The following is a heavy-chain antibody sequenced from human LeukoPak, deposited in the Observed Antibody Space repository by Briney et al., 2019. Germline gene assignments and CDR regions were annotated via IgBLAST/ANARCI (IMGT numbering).Heavy chain of an antibody. Sequence: SETLSLTCTVSGGSISGSYWSWIRQPPGKGLEWIAYMYNSGSTNYNPSLKSRVTISIDTSKNQFSLKLSSLTAADTAIYYCARGIESYGDYGYWGQGILDTVSS. D-gene: IGHD4-17*01. CDR1: GGSISGSY. CDR3: ARGIESYGDYGY. CDR2: MYNSGST. J-gene: IGHJ4*02. V-gene: IGHV4-59*01.